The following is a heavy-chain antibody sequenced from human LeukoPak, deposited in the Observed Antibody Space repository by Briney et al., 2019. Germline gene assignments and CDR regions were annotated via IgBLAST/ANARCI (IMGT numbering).Heavy chain of an antibody. CDR2: ISGSGRGGST. CDR3: AKARGGYYFDAFDI. CDR1: GFTFSSYA. Sequence: GGSLRLSCAASGFTFSSYAMSWVRQAPGKGLEWVSGISGSGRGGSTYYADSVKGRFTISRDNSKNTLYLQMNSLRAEDTAVYYCAKARGGYYFDAFDIWGQGTMVTVSS. J-gene: IGHJ3*02. D-gene: IGHD3-22*01. V-gene: IGHV3-23*01.